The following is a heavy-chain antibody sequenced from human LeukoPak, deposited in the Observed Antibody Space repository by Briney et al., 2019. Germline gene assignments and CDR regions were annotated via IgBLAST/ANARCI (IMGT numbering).Heavy chain of an antibody. CDR1: GGSISSYY. V-gene: IGHV4-4*09. D-gene: IGHD3-3*01. CDR3: ARHISQYYDFWSGYYPGGMDV. J-gene: IGHJ6*04. CDR2: IYTSGST. Sequence: SETLSLTCSVSGGSISSYYWSWIRQPPGKGLEWIGYIYTSGSTNYNPSLKSRVTISVDTSKNQFSLKLSSVTAADTAVYYCARHISQYYDFWSGYYPGGMDVWGKGTTVTVSS.